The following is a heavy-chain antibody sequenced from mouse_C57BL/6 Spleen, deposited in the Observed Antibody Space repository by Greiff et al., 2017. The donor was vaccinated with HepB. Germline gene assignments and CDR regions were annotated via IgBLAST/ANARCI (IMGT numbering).Heavy chain of an antibody. CDR2: IYPGDGDT. CDR1: GYAFSSYW. J-gene: IGHJ4*01. Sequence: QVQLQQSGAELVKPGASVKISCKASGYAFSSYWMNWVKQRPGKGLEWIGQIYPGDGDTNYNGKLKGKATLTADKSSSTAYMQLSSLTSEDSAVYFCAREGDYDGFYYAMDYWGQGTSVTVSS. V-gene: IGHV1-80*01. CDR3: AREGDYDGFYYAMDY. D-gene: IGHD2-4*01.